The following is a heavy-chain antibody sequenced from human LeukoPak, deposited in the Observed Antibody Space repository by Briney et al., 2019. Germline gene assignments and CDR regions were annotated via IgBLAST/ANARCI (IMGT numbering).Heavy chain of an antibody. CDR2: INPNSGGT. CDR3: AISSSWYYYYMDV. Sequence: ASVKVSCKASGYTFTVYYMHCVRQAPGQGLEWMGWINPNSGGTNYAQKFQGRVTMTRDTSISTAYMELSRLRSDDTAVYYCAISSSWYYYYMDVWGKGTTVTVSS. V-gene: IGHV1-2*02. J-gene: IGHJ6*03. CDR1: GYTFTVYY. D-gene: IGHD6-13*01.